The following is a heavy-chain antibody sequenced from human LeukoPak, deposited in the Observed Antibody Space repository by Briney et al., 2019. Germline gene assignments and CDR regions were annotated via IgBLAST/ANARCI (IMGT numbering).Heavy chain of an antibody. CDR1: GGTFSSYA. V-gene: IGHV1-69*13. CDR3: ARDPGAEYYDSSGYYWFDP. D-gene: IGHD3-22*01. CDR2: IIPIFGTA. J-gene: IGHJ5*02. Sequence: SVKVSCKASGGTFSSYAISWVRQAPGQGLEWMGGIIPIFGTANYAQKFQGRVTITADESTSTAYMELSSLRSEDTAVYYCARDPGAEYYDSSGYYWFDPRGQGTLVTVSS.